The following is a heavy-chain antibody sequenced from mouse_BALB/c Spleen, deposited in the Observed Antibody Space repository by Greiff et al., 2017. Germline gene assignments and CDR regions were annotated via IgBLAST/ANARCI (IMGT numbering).Heavy chain of an antibody. Sequence: DVKLQESGGGLVKPGGSLKLSCAASGFTFSSYAMSWVRQTPEKRLEWVASISSGGSTYYPDSVKGRFTISRDNARNILYLQMSSLRSEDTAMYYCARYDGSSAWFAYWGQGTLVTVSA. CDR2: ISSGGST. D-gene: IGHD2-3*01. V-gene: IGHV5-6-5*01. CDR3: ARYDGSSAWFAY. J-gene: IGHJ3*01. CDR1: GFTFSSYA.